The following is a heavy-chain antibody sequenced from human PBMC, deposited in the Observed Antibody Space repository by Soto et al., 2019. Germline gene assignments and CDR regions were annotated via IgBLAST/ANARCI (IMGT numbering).Heavy chain of an antibody. CDR2: ISHSGST. Sequence: SETLSLTCTVSGGSVSSGSYYWSWVRQPPGKGLEWIGYISHSGSTNYNPSLKSRVTISVDTSKNQFSLKLTSVTAADTAVYYCARVYSSSLAPWGQGTLVTVSS. J-gene: IGHJ5*02. D-gene: IGHD6-6*01. V-gene: IGHV4-61*01. CDR3: ARVYSSSLAP. CDR1: GGSVSSGSYY.